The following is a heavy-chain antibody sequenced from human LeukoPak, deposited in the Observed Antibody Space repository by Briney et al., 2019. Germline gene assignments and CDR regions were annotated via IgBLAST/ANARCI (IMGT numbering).Heavy chain of an antibody. Sequence: PGGSLRLSCAASGFTFSSYAMSWVRQAPGKGLEWVSAISGSGGSTYYADSVKGRFTISRDNAKNSLYLQMNSLRAEDSAVYYCARGISPYYYMDVWGKGTTVTVSS. CDR2: ISGSGGST. V-gene: IGHV3-23*01. CDR3: ARGISPYYYMDV. CDR1: GFTFSSYA. J-gene: IGHJ6*03.